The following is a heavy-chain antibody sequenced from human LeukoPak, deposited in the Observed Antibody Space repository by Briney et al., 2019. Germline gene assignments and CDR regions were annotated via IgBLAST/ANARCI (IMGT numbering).Heavy chain of an antibody. CDR3: ARTGEDTAMVFDY. J-gene: IGHJ4*02. D-gene: IGHD5-18*01. Sequence: NPSETLSLTCAVYGGSFSGYYWSWIRQPPGKGLEWIGEINHSGSTNYNPSLKIRVTISVDTSKNQFSLKLSSVTAADTAVYYCARTGEDTAMVFDYWGQGTLVTVSS. V-gene: IGHV4-34*01. CDR1: GGSFSGYY. CDR2: INHSGST.